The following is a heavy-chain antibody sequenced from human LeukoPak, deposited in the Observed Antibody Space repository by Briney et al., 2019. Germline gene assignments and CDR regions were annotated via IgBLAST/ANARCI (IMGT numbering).Heavy chain of an antibody. Sequence: PSETLSLTCTVSGGSISSGGYYWSWIRQHPGKGLEWIGYIYYSGSTYYNPSLKSRVTISVDTSKNQFSLKLSSVTAADTAVYYCARDSSSWYLGYFDYWGQGTLVTVSS. CDR1: GGSISSGGYY. D-gene: IGHD6-13*01. V-gene: IGHV4-31*03. CDR3: ARDSSSWYLGYFDY. CDR2: IYYSGST. J-gene: IGHJ4*02.